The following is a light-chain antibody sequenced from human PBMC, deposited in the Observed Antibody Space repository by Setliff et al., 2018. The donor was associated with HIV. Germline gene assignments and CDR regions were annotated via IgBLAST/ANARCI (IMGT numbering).Light chain of an antibody. J-gene: IGLJ1*01. CDR3: SSYTSSTPLYV. CDR2: AVS. CDR1: SSDVGGYNY. V-gene: IGLV2-14*03. Sequence: QSVLTQPASVSGSPGQSITISCTGSSSDVGGYNYVSWYQQHPGKAPKLMIYAVSIRPSGVSNRFSGSKSGNTASLTISGLQAEDEADYYCSSYTSSTPLYVFGTGTKVTVL.